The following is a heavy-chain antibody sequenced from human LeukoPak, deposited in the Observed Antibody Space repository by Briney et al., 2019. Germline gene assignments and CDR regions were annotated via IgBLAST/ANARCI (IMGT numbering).Heavy chain of an antibody. J-gene: IGHJ3*02. CDR2: IYYSGST. Sequence: SETLSLTCTVSGGSISSYYWSWIRQPPGKGLEWIGYIYYSGSTNYNPSLKSRVTISVDTSKNQFSLKLNSVTAADTAVYYCARDGGSSGWHAFDIWGQGTMVTVSS. CDR3: ARDGGSSGWHAFDI. CDR1: GGSISSYY. D-gene: IGHD6-19*01. V-gene: IGHV4-59*01.